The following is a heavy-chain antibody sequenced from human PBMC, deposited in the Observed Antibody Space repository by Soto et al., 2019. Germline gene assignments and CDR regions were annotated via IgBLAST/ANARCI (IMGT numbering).Heavy chain of an antibody. Sequence: GESLKISCKGSGYSFTSYWISWVRQMPGKGLEWMGRIDPSDSYTNYSPSFQGHVTISADKSISTACLQWSSLKASDTAMYYCARLNTAMVTDYYYGMDVWGQGTTVTVSS. CDR2: IDPSDSYT. J-gene: IGHJ6*02. V-gene: IGHV5-10-1*01. CDR1: GYSFTSYW. D-gene: IGHD5-18*01. CDR3: ARLNTAMVTDYYYGMDV.